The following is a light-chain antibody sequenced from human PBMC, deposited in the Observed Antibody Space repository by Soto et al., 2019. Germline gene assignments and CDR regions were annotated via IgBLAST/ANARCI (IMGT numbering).Light chain of an antibody. CDR1: RAITSSF. CDR2: GAS. CDR3: KQYGGSPLLT. Sequence: IVLTQSPGTLSLSPGDRATLSCRASRAITSSFLAWYQQKPGQAPRLLIYGASSRDTVIPARCSSSRSGTDFSLIISRLVPEDYAVYYCKQYGGSPLLTFGPGTKVDIK. V-gene: IGKV3-20*01. J-gene: IGKJ3*01.